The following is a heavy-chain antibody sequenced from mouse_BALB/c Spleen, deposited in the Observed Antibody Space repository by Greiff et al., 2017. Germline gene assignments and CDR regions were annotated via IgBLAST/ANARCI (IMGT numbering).Heavy chain of an antibody. V-gene: IGHV5-12-2*01. J-gene: IGHJ2*01. CDR2: ISNGGGST. CDR3: ARHGNYYFDY. Sequence: EVKVEESGGGLVQPGGSLKLSCAASGFTFSSYTMSWVRQTPEKRLEWVAYISNGGGSTYYPDTVKGRFTISRDNAKNTLYLQMSSLKSEDTAMYYCARHGNYYFDYWGQGTTLTVSS. CDR1: GFTFSSYT. D-gene: IGHD2-1*01.